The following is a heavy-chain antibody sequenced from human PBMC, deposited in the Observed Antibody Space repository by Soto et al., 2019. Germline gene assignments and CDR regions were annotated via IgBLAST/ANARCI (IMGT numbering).Heavy chain of an antibody. CDR1: GGSFSGYY. Sequence: SETLSLTCAVYGGSFSGYYWSWIRQPPGKGLEWIGEINHSGSTNYNPSLKSRVTISVDTSKNQFSLKLSSVTAADTAVYYCARWDHDLSDYWGQGTLVTVSS. D-gene: IGHD1-26*01. CDR2: INHSGST. J-gene: IGHJ4*02. V-gene: IGHV4-34*01. CDR3: ARWDHDLSDY.